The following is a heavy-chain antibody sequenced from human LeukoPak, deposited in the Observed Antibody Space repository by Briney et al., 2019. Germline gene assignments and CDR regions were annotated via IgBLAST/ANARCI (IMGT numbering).Heavy chain of an antibody. CDR2: IRYNGSNK. D-gene: IGHD3-10*01. J-gene: IGHJ3*02. Sequence: GGSLRLSCAASGFTFSNYGMHWVRQAPGKGLEWVTIIRYNGSNKYYADSVKGRFTISRDNSKNTLFLQMNSMRAEDTAEYCGTRGKLTGKAFDIWGQGTMVTVSS. CDR3: TRGKLTGKAFDI. V-gene: IGHV3-33*01. CDR1: GFTFSNYG.